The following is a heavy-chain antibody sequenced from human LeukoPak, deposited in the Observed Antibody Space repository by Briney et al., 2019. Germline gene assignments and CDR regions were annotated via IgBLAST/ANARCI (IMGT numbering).Heavy chain of an antibody. CDR3: AKDIRGYDSSGYYSGFDY. CDR2: ISYDGSNK. Sequence: GRSLRLSCAASGFTFSSYAMHWVRQAPGKGLEWVAVISYDGSNKYYADSVKGRFTISRDNSKNTLYLQMNSLRAEDTAVYYCAKDIRGYDSSGYYSGFDYWGQGTLVTVSS. CDR1: GFTFSSYA. J-gene: IGHJ4*02. D-gene: IGHD3-22*01. V-gene: IGHV3-30-3*01.